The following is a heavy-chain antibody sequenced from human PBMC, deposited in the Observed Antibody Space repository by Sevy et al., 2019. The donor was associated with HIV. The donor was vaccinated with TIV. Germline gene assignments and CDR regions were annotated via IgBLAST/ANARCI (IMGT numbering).Heavy chain of an antibody. CDR2: IIPIFGTA. J-gene: IGHJ4*02. CDR1: GGTFSSYA. V-gene: IGHV1-69*06. Sequence: ASVKVSCKASGGTFSSYAISWVRQAPGQGLEWMGGIIPIFGTANYAQKFQGRVTITADKSTSTAYMELSSLRSEDTAVYYCATYSGRLQGRTYYFDYWGQGTLVTVSS. D-gene: IGHD1-26*01. CDR3: ATYSGRLQGRTYYFDY.